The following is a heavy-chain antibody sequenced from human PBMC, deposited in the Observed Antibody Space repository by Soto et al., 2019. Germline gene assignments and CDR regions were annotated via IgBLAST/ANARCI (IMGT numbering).Heavy chain of an antibody. CDR1: GYTSTGYY. Sequence: ASVKVSCKASGYTSTGYYMHWVRQAPGQGLEWMGWINPNSGGTNYAQKFQGRVTMTRDTSISTAYMELSRLRSDDTAVYYCARGAQTRLGIWFDPWGQGTLVTVSS. V-gene: IGHV1-2*02. CDR2: INPNSGGT. CDR3: ARGAQTRLGIWFDP. J-gene: IGHJ5*02. D-gene: IGHD3-16*01.